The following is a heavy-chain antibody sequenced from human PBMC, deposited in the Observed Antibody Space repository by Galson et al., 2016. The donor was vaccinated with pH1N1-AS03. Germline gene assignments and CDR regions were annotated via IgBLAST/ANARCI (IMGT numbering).Heavy chain of an antibody. D-gene: IGHD3-10*02. J-gene: IGHJ6*02. CDR1: GFDFNRSP. Sequence: SLRLSCATSGFDFNRSPMHWVRQAPGKGLEWVSVISFESSNKRYADSVEGRLVISRDNSTNMVYLQMNSLRSEDTAVYYCARGRVFDDSYDGLDVWGQGTTVIVSS. CDR3: ARGRVFDDSYDGLDV. V-gene: IGHV3-30*09. CDR2: ISFESSNK.